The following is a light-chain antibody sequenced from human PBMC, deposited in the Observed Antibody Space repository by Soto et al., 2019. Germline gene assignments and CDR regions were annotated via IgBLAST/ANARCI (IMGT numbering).Light chain of an antibody. CDR1: QSISSW. CDR2: DAS. Sequence: DIQMTQSPSTLSASVGDRVTITCRASQSISSWLAWYQQKPGKAPKLLIYDASSLESGVPSRFSGGGSGTEFTLTISSLQPDDFATYYCQQYHSFSSVTFGGGTKVEIK. J-gene: IGKJ4*01. CDR3: QQYHSFSSVT. V-gene: IGKV1-5*01.